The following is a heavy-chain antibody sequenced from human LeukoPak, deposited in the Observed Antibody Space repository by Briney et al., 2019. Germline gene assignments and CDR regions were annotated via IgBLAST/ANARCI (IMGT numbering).Heavy chain of an antibody. CDR1: GFTFSNYN. J-gene: IGHJ6*04. V-gene: IGHV3-21*01. Sequence: PGGSLRLSCAGSGFTFSNYNMNWVRQAPGKGLEWVSSISSSSSYIYYADSVKGRFTISRDNAKNSLYLQMNSLRAEDTAVYYCAELGITMIGGVWGKGPTVTISS. CDR3: AELGITMIGGV. D-gene: IGHD3-10*02. CDR2: ISSSSSYI.